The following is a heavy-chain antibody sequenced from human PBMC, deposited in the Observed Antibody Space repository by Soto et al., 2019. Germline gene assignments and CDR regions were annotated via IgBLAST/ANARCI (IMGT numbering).Heavy chain of an antibody. V-gene: IGHV3-48*01. CDR1: GFSPRKPF. J-gene: IGHJ4*02. CDR3: TTPSGAVCTNCYAFDY. D-gene: IGHD2-2*01. CDR2: ISSNYLIT. Sequence: WGCLRLPSFASGFSPRKPFLSLVPPSPGEGLEWIAYISSNYLITKYADSVKGRFTISRDSDKIFLQMNNLRAEDSAVYYCTTPSGAVCTNCYAFDYWGQGTLVTVSS.